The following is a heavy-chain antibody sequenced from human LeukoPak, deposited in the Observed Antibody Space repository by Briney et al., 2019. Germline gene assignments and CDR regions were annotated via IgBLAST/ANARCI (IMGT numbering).Heavy chain of an antibody. CDR2: IYTSGTT. D-gene: IGHD3-9*01. CDR1: GGSFSTYY. Sequence: SETLSLTCTVSGGSFSTYYWSWIRQPAGKGLEWIGHIYTSGTTNYNPSLKSRVTMSIDTSKNQFSLKLSSVTAADTAIYYCARTPRNYDILTGYSHWFDPWGQGTLVTVSS. J-gene: IGHJ5*02. CDR3: ARTPRNYDILTGYSHWFDP. V-gene: IGHV4-4*07.